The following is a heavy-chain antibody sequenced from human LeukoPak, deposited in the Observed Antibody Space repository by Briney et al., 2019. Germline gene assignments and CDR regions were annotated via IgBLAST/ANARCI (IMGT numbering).Heavy chain of an antibody. CDR1: DGSIRSSTDY. J-gene: IGHJ3*02. CDR3: ARALYSSSWYQGAFDI. D-gene: IGHD6-13*01. Sequence: SETLSLTCTVSDGSIRSSTDYWGWIRQSPGKGLEWIGSLYFRGITYYNPSLKSRVTISVDTSKNQFSLKLSSVTAADTAVYYCARALYSSSWYQGAFDIWGQGTMVTVSS. CDR2: LYFRGIT. V-gene: IGHV4-39*07.